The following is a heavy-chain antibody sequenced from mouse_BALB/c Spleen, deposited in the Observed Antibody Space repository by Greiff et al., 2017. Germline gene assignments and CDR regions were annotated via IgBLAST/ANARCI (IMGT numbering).Heavy chain of an antibody. Sequence: QVQPKQSGPELVRPGVSAKISCKGSGYTFTDFAMHWVKQSHAKSLEWIGVISTYSGNTNYNQKFKGKATMTVDKSSSTAYMELGRLTSEDSAIYYCARREGFVGWYFDVWGAGTTVTVSS. CDR1: GYTFTDFA. J-gene: IGHJ1*01. CDR3: ARREGFVGWYFDV. CDR2: ISTYSGNT. V-gene: IGHV1-67*01.